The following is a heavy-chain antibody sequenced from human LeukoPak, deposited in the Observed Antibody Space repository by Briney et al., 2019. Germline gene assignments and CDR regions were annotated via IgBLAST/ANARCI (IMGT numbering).Heavy chain of an antibody. CDR3: ARRAGAYSHPYDY. CDR1: GFTFSSYS. D-gene: IGHD4/OR15-4a*01. Sequence: PGGSLRLSCAASGFTFSSYSMNCVRQAPGKGLERVSAISGSGGSTYYADSVKGRFTISRDNSKNTLYLQMNSLRAEDTAVYYCARRAGAYSHPYDYWGQGTLVTVSS. J-gene: IGHJ4*02. CDR2: ISGSGGST. V-gene: IGHV3-23*01.